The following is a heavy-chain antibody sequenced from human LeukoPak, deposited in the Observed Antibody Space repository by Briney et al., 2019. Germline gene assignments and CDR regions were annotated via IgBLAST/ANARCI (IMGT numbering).Heavy chain of an antibody. Sequence: ASVKVSCKASGYTFTSYDITWVRQATGQGLEWMGWMNPNSGNTGYAQKFQGRVTMTRNTSISTAYMELSSLRSEDTAVYYCARGVDTAMVEANYYYYYMDVWGKGTTVTISS. D-gene: IGHD5-18*01. CDR2: MNPNSGNT. V-gene: IGHV1-8*01. CDR3: ARGVDTAMVEANYYYYYMDV. J-gene: IGHJ6*03. CDR1: GYTFTSYD.